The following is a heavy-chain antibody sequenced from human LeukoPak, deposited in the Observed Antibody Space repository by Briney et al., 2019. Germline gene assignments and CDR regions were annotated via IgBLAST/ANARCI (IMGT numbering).Heavy chain of an antibody. CDR3: ARGGLGYYDSTDYYWDADYFDY. CDR1: GFTVSSNY. CDR2: IYSGGNT. D-gene: IGHD3-22*01. V-gene: IGHV3-66*01. Sequence: PGGSLRLSCAASGFTVSSNYMSWVRQAPGKGLEWVSLIYSGGNTYYADSVKGRFTISRDNSKNTLYLQMNSLRAEDTAVYYCARGGLGYYDSTDYYWDADYFDYWGQGTLVTVSS. J-gene: IGHJ4*02.